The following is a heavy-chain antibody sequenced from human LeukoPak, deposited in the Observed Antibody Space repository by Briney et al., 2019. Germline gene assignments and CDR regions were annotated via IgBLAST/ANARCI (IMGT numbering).Heavy chain of an antibody. V-gene: IGHV5-51*01. J-gene: IGHJ5*02. CDR2: IYPGDSDT. CDR1: GYSFTSYW. Sequence: GESLKISCKGSGYSFTSYWVAWVRQMPGKGLEWMGIIYPGDSDTRYSPSFQGQVTFSADKSISTAYLQWSSLKASDTAIYYCARQMYSSDFTVTRGWFDPWGQGTLVTVSS. D-gene: IGHD3-22*01. CDR3: ARQMYSSDFTVTRGWFDP.